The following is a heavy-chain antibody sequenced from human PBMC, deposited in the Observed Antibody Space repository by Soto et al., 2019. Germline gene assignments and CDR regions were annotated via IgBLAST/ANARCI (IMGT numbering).Heavy chain of an antibody. V-gene: IGHV3-21*01. CDR2: ISSSGSYI. J-gene: IGHJ4*02. D-gene: IGHD2-2*01. CDR3: ARDVGPRTSSYHY. CDR1: GVTFSIYS. Sequence: KTGGSVRLACAASGVTFSIYSMNWVRQAPGKGLEWVSSISSSGSYIYYSDSLKGRFTILRDNAKNSLYLQMNSLRAEDRAVYYCARDVGPRTSSYHYWGEAPLVTLYS.